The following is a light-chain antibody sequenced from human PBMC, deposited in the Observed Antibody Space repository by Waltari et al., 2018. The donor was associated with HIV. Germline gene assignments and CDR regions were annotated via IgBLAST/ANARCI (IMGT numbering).Light chain of an antibody. V-gene: IGLV2-11*01. Sequence: QSALTQPRSVSGSPGPSVTISCTGTSLNVGGYNSFSWFQQHPGKAPKLIIYDVTQRPSGAPDRFSASKSGNTASLTISGLQAGDEADYFCCSYAGSYTWVFGTGTELTVL. CDR3: CSYAGSYTWV. J-gene: IGLJ3*02. CDR2: DVT. CDR1: SLNVGGYNS.